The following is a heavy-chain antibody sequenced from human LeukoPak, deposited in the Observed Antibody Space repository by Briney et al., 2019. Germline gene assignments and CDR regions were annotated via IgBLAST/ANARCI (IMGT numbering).Heavy chain of an antibody. CDR2: ISAYNGNT. V-gene: IGHV1-18*01. J-gene: IGHJ3*02. Sequence: ASVKVSCKASGYTFTSYGISWVRQAPGQGLEWMGWISAYNGNTNYARKLQGRVTMTTDTSTSTAYMELRSLRSDDTAVYYCARELSYCSSTSCYRGAFDIWGQGTMVTVSS. D-gene: IGHD2-2*01. CDR3: ARELSYCSSTSCYRGAFDI. CDR1: GYTFTSYG.